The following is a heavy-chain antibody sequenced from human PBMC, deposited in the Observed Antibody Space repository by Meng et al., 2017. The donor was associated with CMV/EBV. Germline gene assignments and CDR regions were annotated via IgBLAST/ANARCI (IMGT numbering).Heavy chain of an antibody. D-gene: IGHD3-10*01. CDR1: GFTASSNY. J-gene: IGHJ6*02. V-gene: IGHV3-53*01. CDR2: IYSGGST. CDR3: ARVSVTSPPYYYYGMDV. Sequence: GGSLRLSCAVSGFTASSNYMSWVRQAPGKGLEWVSVIYSGGSTYYADSVRGRFTISRDNSKNTLYLQMNRLRAEDTAVYYCARVSVTSPPYYYYGMDVWGQGTTVTVSS.